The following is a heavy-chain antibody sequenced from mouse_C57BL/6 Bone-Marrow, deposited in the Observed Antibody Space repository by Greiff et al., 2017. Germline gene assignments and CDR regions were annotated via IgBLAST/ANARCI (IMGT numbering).Heavy chain of an antibody. CDR3: ARLEDYYGSSPWYFDV. J-gene: IGHJ1*03. CDR1: GNSITSGYY. CDR2: ISYDGSN. Sequence: ESGPGLVKPSQSLSLTCSVTGNSITSGYYWNWIRQFPGNKLEWMGYISYDGSNNYNPSLQNRISITRDTSKNQFFLKLNSVTTEDTATYYCARLEDYYGSSPWYFDVWGTGTTVTVSS. D-gene: IGHD1-1*01. V-gene: IGHV3-6*01.